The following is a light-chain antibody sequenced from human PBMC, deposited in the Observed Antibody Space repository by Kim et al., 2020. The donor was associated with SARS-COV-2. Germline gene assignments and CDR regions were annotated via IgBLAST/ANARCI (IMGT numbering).Light chain of an antibody. J-gene: IGLJ2*01. CDR2: QDT. Sequence: SYELTQPPSVSVSPGQTASITCSGDKLGDKYACWYQQKPGQSPVLVIYQDTKRPLGIPERFSGSNSGNAATLTISETQAMDEADYYCQAWDSSTVVFGGG. CDR3: QAWDSSTVV. V-gene: IGLV3-1*01. CDR1: KLGDKY.